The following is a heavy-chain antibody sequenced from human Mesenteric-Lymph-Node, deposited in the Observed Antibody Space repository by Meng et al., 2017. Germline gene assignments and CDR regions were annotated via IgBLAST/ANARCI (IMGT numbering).Heavy chain of an antibody. Sequence: GGSLRLSCAASGFTFSSYAMHWVRQAPGKGLEWVAVISYDGSNKYYADSVKGRFTISRDNAKNSLYLQMNSLRAEDTAVYYCARDLWVRGVMALDYWGQGTLVTVSS. D-gene: IGHD3-10*01. CDR1: GFTFSSYA. J-gene: IGHJ4*02. CDR2: ISYDGSNK. CDR3: ARDLWVRGVMALDY. V-gene: IGHV3-30*04.